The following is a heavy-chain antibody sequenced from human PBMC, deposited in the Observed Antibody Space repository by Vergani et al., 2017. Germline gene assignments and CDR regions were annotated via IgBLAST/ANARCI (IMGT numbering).Heavy chain of an antibody. CDR1: GFNFRTYA. CDR2: ITSGSTTT. CDR3: ARGSDLVAPDARFDY. D-gene: IGHD5-12*01. J-gene: IGHJ4*02. V-gene: IGHV3-48*01. Sequence: EVLLVESGGGLVQPGGSLRLSCAASGFNFRTYAMNWVRQAPGKGLEWLSYITSGSTTTYYADSLKGRFTISRDNGKKLLYLDINSLRAEDTAVYYCARGSDLVAPDARFDYWGQGTLVTVSS.